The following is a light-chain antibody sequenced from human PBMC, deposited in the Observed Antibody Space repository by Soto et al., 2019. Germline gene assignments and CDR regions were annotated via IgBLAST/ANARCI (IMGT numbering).Light chain of an antibody. V-gene: IGKV1-39*01. CDR3: QQSYSTPFT. J-gene: IGKJ2*01. CDR1: QCISSY. CDR2: AAS. Sequence: DIQMTQSPFSLSASVGDRVTITCRASQCISSYLNWYQQKPGKAPNLLIYAASSLQSGVPSRFSGSASGTDFTLTISSLQPEDFATYDCQQSYSTPFTFGQGTKLEIK.